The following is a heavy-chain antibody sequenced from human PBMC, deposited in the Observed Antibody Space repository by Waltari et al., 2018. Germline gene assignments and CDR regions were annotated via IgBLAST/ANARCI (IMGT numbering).Heavy chain of an antibody. D-gene: IGHD3-3*01. J-gene: IGHJ4*02. CDR1: GGTFSSYA. CDR3: ARSPSLYYDFWSGYQQLDY. V-gene: IGHV1-69*12. Sequence: QVQLVQSGAEVKKPGSSVKVSCKASGGTFSSYAISWVRQAPGQGLEWMGGIIPIFGTANYAQKFQGRVTITADESTSTAYMELSSLRSEDTAVYYCARSPSLYYDFWSGYQQLDYWGQGTLVTVSS. CDR2: IIPIFGTA.